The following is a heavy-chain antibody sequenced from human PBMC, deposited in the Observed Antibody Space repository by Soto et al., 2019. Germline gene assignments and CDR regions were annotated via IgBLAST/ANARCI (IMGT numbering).Heavy chain of an antibody. CDR3: AKDRRMVAALYYFDY. J-gene: IGHJ4*02. Sequence: GGSLRLSCAASGFTFDDYAMHWVRQAPGKGLEWVSGISWNSGSIGYADSVKGRFTISRDNAKNSLYLQMNSLRAEDTALYYCAKDRRMVAALYYFDYWGQGTLVTVSS. V-gene: IGHV3-9*01. D-gene: IGHD2-15*01. CDR2: ISWNSGSI. CDR1: GFTFDDYA.